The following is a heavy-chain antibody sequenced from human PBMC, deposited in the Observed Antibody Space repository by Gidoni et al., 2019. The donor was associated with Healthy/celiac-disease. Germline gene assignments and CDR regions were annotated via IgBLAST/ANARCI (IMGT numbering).Heavy chain of an antibody. CDR2: ISYDGSNK. V-gene: IGHV3-30-3*01. D-gene: IGHD5-18*01. CDR1: GFTFSSYA. Sequence: QVQLVESGGGVVQPGRSLRLSCAASGFTFSSYAVHWVRQAPGKVLEWVAVISYDGSNKYYADSVKGRFTISRDNSKNTLYLQMNSLRAEDTAVYYCARVQDWDAMGAFDIWGQGTMVTVSS. CDR3: ARVQDWDAMGAFDI. J-gene: IGHJ3*02.